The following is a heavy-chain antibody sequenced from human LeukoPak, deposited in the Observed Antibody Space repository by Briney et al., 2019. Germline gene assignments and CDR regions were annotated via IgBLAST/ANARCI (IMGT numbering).Heavy chain of an antibody. CDR1: GDSVSSKSVA. J-gene: IGHJ4*02. V-gene: IGHV6-1*01. Sequence: SQTLSPTCAISGDSVSSKSVAWNWIRQSPSRGLEWLGRTYYRSKWYNDYAVSVKSRIIINPDTSKNQFSLQLNSVTPEDTAVYYCAELERGYWGQGTLVTVSS. CDR3: AELERGY. CDR2: TYYRSKWYN. D-gene: IGHD1-1*01.